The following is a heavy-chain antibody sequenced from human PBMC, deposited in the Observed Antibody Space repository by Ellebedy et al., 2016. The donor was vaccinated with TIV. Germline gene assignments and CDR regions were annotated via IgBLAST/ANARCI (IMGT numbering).Heavy chain of an antibody. CDR1: GFTFSNYA. CDR3: AKDVSVGTTQSFYGMDV. J-gene: IGHJ6*02. Sequence: PGGSLRLSCVASGFTFSNYAMNWVRQAPGKGLEWVSTVVGSSGSTYYADSVQGRFTVSSDNPKNTLYLQMNSLRAEDTAVYYCAKDVSVGTTQSFYGMDVWGQGTTVTVSS. CDR2: VVGSSGST. V-gene: IGHV3-23*01. D-gene: IGHD1-7*01.